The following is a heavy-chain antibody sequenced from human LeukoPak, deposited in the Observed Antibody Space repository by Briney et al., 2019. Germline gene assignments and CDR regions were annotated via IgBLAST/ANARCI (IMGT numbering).Heavy chain of an antibody. CDR1: RGSISSGSYY. Sequence: SETLSLTCTVSRGSISSGSYYWSWIRQPAGKGLEWVGRIYTSGSTNYNPSLKSRVTISVDTSKNQFSLKLSSVTAADTAVYYCAREVGGSIFGVVTNWFDPWGQGTLVTVSS. CDR2: IYTSGST. V-gene: IGHV4-61*02. CDR3: AREVGGSIFGVVTNWFDP. J-gene: IGHJ5*02. D-gene: IGHD3-3*01.